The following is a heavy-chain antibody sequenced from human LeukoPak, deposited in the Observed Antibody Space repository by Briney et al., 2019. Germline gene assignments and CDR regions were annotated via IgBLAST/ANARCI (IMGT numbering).Heavy chain of an antibody. Sequence: SETLSLTCTVSVRSISSYDWIWIRRPAGRAREGFGRIYTSGSPNNNLPLKSRVPMPLDTSKNQFYLKLSSVTAADTAVYYCARATSEYDSSGYYDFDYWGQGTMVTVSS. CDR3: ARATSEYDSSGYYDFDY. J-gene: IGHJ4*02. CDR1: VRSISSYD. V-gene: IGHV4-4*07. CDR2: IYTSGSP. D-gene: IGHD3-22*01.